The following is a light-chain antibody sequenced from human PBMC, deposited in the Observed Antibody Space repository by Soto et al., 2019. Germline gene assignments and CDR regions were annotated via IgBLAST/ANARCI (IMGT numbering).Light chain of an antibody. CDR3: QQYGSSLLT. J-gene: IGKJ4*01. CDR2: GAS. Sequence: DIVLTQSPGTLSLSPGERATLSCRASQSVSSSYLAWYQQKPGQAPRLLIYGASIRATGIPDGFSGSASGTDFTLTISTLEHEEWAVYYCQQYGSSLLTFGGGTKVEIK. CDR1: QSVSSSY. V-gene: IGKV3-20*01.